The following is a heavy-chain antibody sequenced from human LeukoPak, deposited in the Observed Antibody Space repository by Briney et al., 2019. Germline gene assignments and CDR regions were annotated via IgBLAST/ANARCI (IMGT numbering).Heavy chain of an antibody. D-gene: IGHD2-2*02. CDR2: MNPNSGNT. CDR1: GYTFTSYD. J-gene: IGHJ4*02. CDR3: ARVRYCSSTSCYKNFDY. Sequence: GASVKVSCKASGYTFTSYDINWVRQATGQWLEWMGWMNPNSGNTGYAQKFQGRVTITRNTSISTAYMELSSLRSEDTAVYYCARVRYCSSTSCYKNFDYWGQGTLVTVSS. V-gene: IGHV1-8*03.